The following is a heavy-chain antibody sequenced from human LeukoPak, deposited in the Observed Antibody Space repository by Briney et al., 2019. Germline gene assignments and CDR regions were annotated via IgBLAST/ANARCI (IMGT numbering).Heavy chain of an antibody. CDR1: GFTFSNAW. CDR3: TTDLTVTTGDY. Sequence: PGGSLRLSCAASGFTFSNAWMSWVRQAPGKGLEWVGRIKSKTDGGTTDYAAPVKGRFTISRDDSKNTLYLQMNSLQTEDTAVYYCTTDLTVTTGDYWGQGTLVTVSS. CDR2: IKSKTDGGTT. D-gene: IGHD4-11*01. J-gene: IGHJ4*02. V-gene: IGHV3-15*01.